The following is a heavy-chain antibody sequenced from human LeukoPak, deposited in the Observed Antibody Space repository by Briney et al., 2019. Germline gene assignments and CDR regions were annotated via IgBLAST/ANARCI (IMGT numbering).Heavy chain of an antibody. J-gene: IGHJ4*02. CDR3: ARRSLYCSGGSCSSLFYFDY. CDR1: GGSISSYY. CDR2: IYTSGST. Sequence: SETLSLTCTVSGGSISSYYWSWIRQPAGKGLEWIGRIYTSGSTNYNPSLKSRVTMSVDTSKNQFSLKLSSVTAADTAVYYCARRSLYCSGGSCSSLFYFDYWGQGTLVTVSS. D-gene: IGHD2-15*01. V-gene: IGHV4-4*07.